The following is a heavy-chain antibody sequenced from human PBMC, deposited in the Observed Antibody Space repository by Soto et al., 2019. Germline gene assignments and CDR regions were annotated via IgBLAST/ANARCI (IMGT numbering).Heavy chain of an antibody. D-gene: IGHD3-3*01. CDR3: AREAPLRFLSI. V-gene: IGHV4-59*01. Sequence: SETLSLTCTVSGVSISNYYWSWIRQPPGKGPEWIGYVYHSGTTNYNPSLESRVTISLDTSKNQFSLKLSSVTAADTAVYYCAREAPLRFLSIWGQGTLVTVSS. CDR1: GVSISNYY. CDR2: VYHSGTT. J-gene: IGHJ4*02.